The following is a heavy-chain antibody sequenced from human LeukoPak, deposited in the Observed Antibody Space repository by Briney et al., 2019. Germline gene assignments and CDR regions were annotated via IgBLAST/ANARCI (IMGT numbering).Heavy chain of an antibody. J-gene: IGHJ4*02. D-gene: IGHD3-10*01. V-gene: IGHV3-48*03. Sequence: GGSLRLSCAASGFTFRSYEMNWVRQAPGKGVEWVSYISSSGSTKYYADSVEGRFTISRDNPKNSLYLQMNSLSAEDAAVYYCARSYYPDYWGRGTLVTVSS. CDR2: ISSSGSTK. CDR1: GFTFRSYE. CDR3: ARSYYPDY.